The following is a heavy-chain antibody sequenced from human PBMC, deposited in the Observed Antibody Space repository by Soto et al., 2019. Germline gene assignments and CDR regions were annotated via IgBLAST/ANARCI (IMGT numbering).Heavy chain of an antibody. D-gene: IGHD6-6*01. J-gene: IGHJ4*02. CDR3: ARSGYRISSAAPGPFDY. CDR2: IDPRDSYS. CDR1: GYSFTTYW. V-gene: IGHV5-10-1*01. Sequence: GESLKISCKGSGYSFTTYWISWVRQMPGKGLEWMGRIDPRDSYSNYSPSFQGHVTISADKSITTAYLQWSSLKASDTAMYYCARSGYRISSAAPGPFDYWGPGTLVTVS.